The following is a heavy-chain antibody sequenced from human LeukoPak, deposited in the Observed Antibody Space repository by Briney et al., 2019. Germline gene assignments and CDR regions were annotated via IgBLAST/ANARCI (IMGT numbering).Heavy chain of an antibody. CDR1: GYTFTSYW. J-gene: IGHJ5*02. CDR2: IYPGDSDT. V-gene: IGHV5-51*01. CDR3: ARHGVLYDSSGYYYGTGNWFDP. D-gene: IGHD3-22*01. Sequence: ASVKVSCKASGYTFTSYWIVWVRQMPGKGLEWMGIIYPGDSDTRYSPSFQGQVTISADKSISTAYLQWSSLKASDTAMYYCARHGVLYDSSGYYYGTGNWFDPWGQGTLVTVSS.